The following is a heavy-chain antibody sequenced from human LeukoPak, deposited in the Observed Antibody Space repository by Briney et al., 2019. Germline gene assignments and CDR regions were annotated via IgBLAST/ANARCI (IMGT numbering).Heavy chain of an antibody. CDR2: IKQDGSEK. V-gene: IGHV3-7*01. D-gene: IGHD3-9*01. CDR1: GFTFSSYW. J-gene: IGHJ3*02. CDR3: ARDRLGRYFDWLLSRDAFDI. Sequence: GGSLRLSCAASGFTFSSYWMSWVRQAPGKGLEWVANIKQDGSEKYYVDSVKGRFTISRDNAKNSLYLQMNSLRAEDTAVYYCARDRLGRYFDWLLSRDAFDIWGQGTMVTVSS.